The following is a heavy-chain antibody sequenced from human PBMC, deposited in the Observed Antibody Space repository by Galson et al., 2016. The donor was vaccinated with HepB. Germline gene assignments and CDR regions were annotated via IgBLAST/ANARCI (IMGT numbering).Heavy chain of an antibody. CDR1: GFTFGDYT. D-gene: IGHD2-2*01. CDR2: LSVSGDTT. V-gene: IGHV3-23*01. Sequence: SLRLSCAASGFTFGDYTMSWVRQAPGKGLEWVSGLSVSGDTTYYADSVKGRFTISRDNSKNTLHLQMNSLRADDTAVYYCAKDRASVPDAFDIWGQGTVVTVSS. CDR3: AKDRASVPDAFDI. J-gene: IGHJ3*02.